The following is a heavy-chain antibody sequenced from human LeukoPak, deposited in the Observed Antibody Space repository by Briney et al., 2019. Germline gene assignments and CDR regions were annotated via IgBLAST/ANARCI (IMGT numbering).Heavy chain of an antibody. CDR3: ARDYSGRDVGIDY. CDR2: INLHGSEK. D-gene: IGHD1-26*01. V-gene: IGHV3-7*01. CDR1: GFTFGSHW. J-gene: IGHJ4*02. Sequence: GGSLRLSCAASGFTFGSHWMSWVRQAPGKGLEWVANINLHGSEKYYVDSVKGRFTISRDNGKNSLYLQLNSLRAEDTAVYYCARDYSGRDVGIDYWGRGTLVTVSS.